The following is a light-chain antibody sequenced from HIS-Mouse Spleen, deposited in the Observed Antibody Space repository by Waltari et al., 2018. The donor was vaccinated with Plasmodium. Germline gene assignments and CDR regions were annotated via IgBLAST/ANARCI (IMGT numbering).Light chain of an antibody. Sequence: EIVLTQSPGTLSLSPGERATLPCRASQSVSSSYLAWYQQKPGQAPRLLIYGASSRATGIPDRFSGSGSGTDFILTISRLEPEDFAVYYCQQYGSSGTFGQGTKVEIK. CDR1: QSVSSSY. CDR3: QQYGSSGT. CDR2: GAS. V-gene: IGKV3-20*01. J-gene: IGKJ1*01.